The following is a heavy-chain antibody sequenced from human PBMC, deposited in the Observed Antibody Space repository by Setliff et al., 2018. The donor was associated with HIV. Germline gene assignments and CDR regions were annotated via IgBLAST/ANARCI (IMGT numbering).Heavy chain of an antibody. Sequence: SETLSLTCAVYGGSFSGYYWSWIRQPPGKGLEWIGEINDSGSTNNNPSLKSRVAMSVDTSKNQFSLKLSSVTAAGTAVYDCARDLRGDSVPATAAKSFDIWGQGTLVTVSS. CDR3: ARDLRGDSVPATAAKSFDI. V-gene: IGHV4-34*01. J-gene: IGHJ3*02. CDR1: GGSFSGYY. CDR2: INDSGST. D-gene: IGHD2-21*02.